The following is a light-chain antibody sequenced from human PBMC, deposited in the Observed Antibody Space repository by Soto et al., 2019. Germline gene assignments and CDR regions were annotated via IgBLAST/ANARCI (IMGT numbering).Light chain of an antibody. J-gene: IGLJ2*01. CDR2: DVS. Sequence: QSVLTQPASVSGSPGQSSTISCTGTSSDVGGYNYVSWYQQHPGKAPKLMINDVSNRPSGVSNRFSGSKSGNTASLTISGLQAEDEADYYCSSYTSSSTVVFGGGTKLTVL. CDR1: SSDVGGYNY. CDR3: SSYTSSSTVV. V-gene: IGLV2-14*01.